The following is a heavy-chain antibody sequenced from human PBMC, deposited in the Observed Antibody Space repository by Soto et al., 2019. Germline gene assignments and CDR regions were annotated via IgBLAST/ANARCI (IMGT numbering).Heavy chain of an antibody. CDR1: GGSISSSSYY. D-gene: IGHD2-2*01. J-gene: IGHJ5*02. CDR2: IYYSGST. V-gene: IGHV4-39*01. CDR3: ARLPYCSRTSCSFDP. Sequence: QLQLQESGPGLVKPSETLSLTCTVSGGSISSSSYYWGWIRQPPGKGLEWIGSIYYSGSTYYNPSLKSRVTNSVDQSKNQFSLKLSSVTAADTAVYYFARLPYCSRTSCSFDPWGQGTLVTVSS.